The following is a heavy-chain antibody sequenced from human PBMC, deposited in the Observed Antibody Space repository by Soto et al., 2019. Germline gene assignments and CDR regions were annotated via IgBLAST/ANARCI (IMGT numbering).Heavy chain of an antibody. CDR2: IYPGDSDT. J-gene: IGHJ6*02. Sequence: GASLKISCKGSGYSFTSYWIGWVRQMPGKGLEWMGIIYPGDSDTRYSPSFQGQVTISADKSISTAYLQWSSLKASDTAMYYCASVITIFDHYYGMAFWGQGTTVPVSS. V-gene: IGHV5-51*01. CDR3: ASVITIFDHYYGMAF. CDR1: GYSFTSYW. D-gene: IGHD3-3*01.